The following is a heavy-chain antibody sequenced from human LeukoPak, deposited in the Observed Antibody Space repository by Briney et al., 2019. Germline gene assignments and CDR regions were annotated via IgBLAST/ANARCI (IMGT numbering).Heavy chain of an antibody. CDR2: IKQDGSDS. J-gene: IGHJ6*02. D-gene: IGHD6-25*01. V-gene: IGHV3-7*01. Sequence: GGSLRLSCAASGFSFSGYWMTWVRQAPGKGLQWVASIKQDGSDSYHVDSVKGRFTISRDNAKDSLFLQMSSLRADDTAVYYCAKNMAAPGRADYQLYGMDEWGQGTTVTVSS. CDR1: GFSFSGYW. CDR3: AKNMAAPGRADYQLYGMDE.